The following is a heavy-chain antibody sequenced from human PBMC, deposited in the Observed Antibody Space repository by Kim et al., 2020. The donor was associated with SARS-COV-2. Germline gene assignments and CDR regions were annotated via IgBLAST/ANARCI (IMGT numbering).Heavy chain of an antibody. Sequence: VKRRFTASRDNSQNTLYLQMNSLRAADTAVYYCAKDVGDERLTGYFDSWGQGTLVAVSS. V-gene: IGHV3-30*02. CDR3: AKDVGDERLTGYFDS. J-gene: IGHJ4*02. D-gene: IGHD3-9*01.